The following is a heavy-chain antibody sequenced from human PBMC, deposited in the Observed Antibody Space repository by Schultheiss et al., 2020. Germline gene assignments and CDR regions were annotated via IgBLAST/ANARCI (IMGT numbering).Heavy chain of an antibody. CDR1: GGSISSYY. J-gene: IGHJ4*02. CDR2: IYYSGST. D-gene: IGHD3-3*01. CDR3: ARAPVDFWSGYYHRGFDY. Sequence: SETLSLTCTVSGGSISSYYWSWIRQPPGKGLEWIGYIYYSGSTNYNPSLKSRVTISVDTSKNQFSLKLSSVTAADTAVYYCARAPVDFWSGYYHRGFDYWGQGTLVTGYS. V-gene: IGHV4-59*01.